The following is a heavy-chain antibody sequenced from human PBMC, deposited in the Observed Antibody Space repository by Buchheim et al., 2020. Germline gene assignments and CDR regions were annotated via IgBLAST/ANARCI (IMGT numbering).Heavy chain of an antibody. V-gene: IGHV3-30*18. CDR2: ISYDGSNK. CDR1: GFTFSSYG. CDR3: AKENDGWYYFDY. J-gene: IGHJ4*02. D-gene: IGHD2-2*03. Sequence: QVQLVESGGGVVQPGRSLRLSCAASGFTFSSYGMHWVRQAPGKGLEWVAVISYDGSNKYYADSVKGRFTIPRDNFKNTLYLQMNSLRAEDTAVYYCAKENDGWYYFDYWGQGT.